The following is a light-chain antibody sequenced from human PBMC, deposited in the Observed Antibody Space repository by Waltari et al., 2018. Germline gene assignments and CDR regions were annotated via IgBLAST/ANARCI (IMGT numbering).Light chain of an antibody. CDR3: QQANTFPVT. J-gene: IGKJ3*01. CDR2: DAS. V-gene: IGKV1-12*01. Sequence: DIQMTQSPSAVSAFVGDRVIITCRASQGITSRLDWYQQKPGRAPKLLIYDASSLQSGVPSRFIGSVSVTDFTLTINNLQPEDIATYFCQQANTFPVTFGPGTKVDIK. CDR1: QGITSR.